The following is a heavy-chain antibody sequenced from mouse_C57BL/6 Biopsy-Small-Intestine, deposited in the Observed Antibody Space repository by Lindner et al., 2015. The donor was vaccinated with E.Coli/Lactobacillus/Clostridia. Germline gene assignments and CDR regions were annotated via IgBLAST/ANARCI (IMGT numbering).Heavy chain of an antibody. Sequence: VQLQESGAELMKPGASVKLSCEATGYTFTGYWIEWIKQRPGHGLEWIGEILPGSDSTKYNEKFWGKATFTGDTSPNTVYMQLSSLTTEDSAIYYCARKFYTMDYWGQGTSVTVSS. CDR2: ILPGSDST. CDR1: GYTFTGYW. J-gene: IGHJ4*01. V-gene: IGHV1-9*01. CDR3: ARKFYTMDY.